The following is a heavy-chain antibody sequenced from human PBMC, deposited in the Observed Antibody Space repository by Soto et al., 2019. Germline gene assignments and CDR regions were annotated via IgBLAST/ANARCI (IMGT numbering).Heavy chain of an antibody. CDR1: GGSISSSNW. CDR3: ARVITMVRGVMDY. J-gene: IGHJ4*02. V-gene: IGHV4-4*02. D-gene: IGHD3-10*01. CDR2: IYHSGST. Sequence: SETLSLTCAVSGGSISSSNWWSWVRQPPGKGLEWNGEIYHSGSTNYNPSLKSRVTISVDKSKNQFSLKLSSVTAADTAVYYCARVITMVRGVMDYWGQGTLVTVSS.